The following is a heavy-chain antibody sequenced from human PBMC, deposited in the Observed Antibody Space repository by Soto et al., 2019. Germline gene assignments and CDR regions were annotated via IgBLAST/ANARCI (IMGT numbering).Heavy chain of an antibody. CDR3: TRLYYDFWSGSCALDI. CDR2: IRRKANGYAT. D-gene: IGHD3-3*01. Sequence: PGGSLRLSCAASGFTFSGSAMHWVRQASGKGLEWVGRIRRKANGYATAYAASVKGRVTISRDDSKNKAYLQMNSLKTEDTAVYYRTRLYYDFWSGSCALDIWGQGTMVTVSS. V-gene: IGHV3-73*01. CDR1: GFTFSGSA. J-gene: IGHJ3*02.